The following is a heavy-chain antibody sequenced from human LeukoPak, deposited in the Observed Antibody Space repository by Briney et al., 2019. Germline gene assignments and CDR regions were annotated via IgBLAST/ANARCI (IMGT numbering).Heavy chain of an antibody. V-gene: IGHV3-74*03. J-gene: IGHJ4*02. CDR1: GFTFSSYW. D-gene: IGHD3-22*01. CDR2: INSDGGTT. CDR3: ARGGQYYYDSSGYPDFDY. Sequence: PGGSLRLSCGVSGFTFSSYWMHWVRQYPGEGLLWVSRINSDGGTTTYADSVKGRFTTSRDNAENTLYLQMNSLRAEDTAVYYCARGGQYYYDSSGYPDFDYWGQGTLVTVSS.